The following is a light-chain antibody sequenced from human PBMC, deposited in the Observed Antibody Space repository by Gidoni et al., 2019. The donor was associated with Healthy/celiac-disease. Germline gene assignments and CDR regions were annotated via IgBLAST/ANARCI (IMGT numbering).Light chain of an antibody. CDR3: QQYGSSHPLCS. J-gene: IGKJ2*04. Sequence: EILLTQSPGTLSLSPGERATLSCRASQSVSSSYLAWYQQKPGQAPRLLIYGASSRATGIPDRFSGSGSGTDFTLTISRLEPEDFAVYYCQQYGSSHPLCSFGQGTKLEIK. V-gene: IGKV3-20*01. CDR1: QSVSSSY. CDR2: GAS.